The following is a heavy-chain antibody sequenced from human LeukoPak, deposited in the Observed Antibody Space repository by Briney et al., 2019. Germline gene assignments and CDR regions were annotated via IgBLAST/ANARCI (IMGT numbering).Heavy chain of an antibody. D-gene: IGHD2-2*01. V-gene: IGHV2-5*01. J-gene: IGHJ4*02. Sequence: RKSGPTLVKPTQTLTLTCTFSGFSLSTSGVGVGWIRQPPGKALEWLALIYWNDDKRYSPSLKSRLTITKDTSKNQVVLTMTNMDPVDTATYYCVHGYSSTWFVYFWGQGTLVTVSS. CDR1: GFSLSTSGVG. CDR2: IYWNDDK. CDR3: VHGYSSTWFVYF.